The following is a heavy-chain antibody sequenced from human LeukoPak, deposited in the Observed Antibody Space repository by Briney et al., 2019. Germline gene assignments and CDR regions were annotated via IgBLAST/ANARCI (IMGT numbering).Heavy chain of an antibody. CDR1: GFTFSSYE. Sequence: GGSLTLSCAASGFTFSSYEMNWVRQAPGKGLEWVSYISNSGSTIYYADSVKGRFTISRDNAKNSLYLQMNSLRAEDTAVYYCARVPSNYYYYMDVWGRGTTVTISS. V-gene: IGHV3-48*03. CDR2: ISNSGSTI. CDR3: ARVPSNYYYYMDV. J-gene: IGHJ6*03. D-gene: IGHD6-6*01.